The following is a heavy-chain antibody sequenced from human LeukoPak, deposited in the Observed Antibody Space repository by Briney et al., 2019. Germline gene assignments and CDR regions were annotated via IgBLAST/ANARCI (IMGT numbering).Heavy chain of an antibody. CDR2: IYYSVST. J-gene: IGHJ4*02. CDR1: GGSISSSSYY. CDR3: ARRPRVYDSSGYWAY. Sequence: SETLSLTCTVSGGSISSSSYYWGWVRQPPGKGLGWIGSIYYSVSTYDNPSLKSRVTISVDTSKNQFSLKLSSVTAADTAVYYCARRPRVYDSSGYWAYWGQGTLVTVSS. D-gene: IGHD3-22*01. V-gene: IGHV4-39*07.